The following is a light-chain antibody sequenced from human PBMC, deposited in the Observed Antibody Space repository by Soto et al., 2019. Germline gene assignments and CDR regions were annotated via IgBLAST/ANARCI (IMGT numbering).Light chain of an antibody. CDR2: GAS. CDR3: HQYNNWLFT. Sequence: EIVMTQSPATLSVSPGERVTLSCRASQSVSGNLAWYQQKPGQAPRLLIYGASTRATGIPARFSGSGSGTEFTLTISSLQSEDFAVYYCHQYNNWLFTFGGGTRVEIK. V-gene: IGKV3-15*01. CDR1: QSVSGN. J-gene: IGKJ4*01.